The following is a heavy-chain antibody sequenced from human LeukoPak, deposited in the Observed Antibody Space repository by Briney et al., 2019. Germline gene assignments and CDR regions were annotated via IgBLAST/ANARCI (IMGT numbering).Heavy chain of an antibody. V-gene: IGHV4-34*01. CDR3: ARRGIAAAGTRGGFDP. CDR2: INHSGST. Sequence: SETLSLTCAVSGGSFSGYYWSWIRQPPGKGLEWIGEINHSGSTNYNPSLKSRVTISVDTSKNQFSLKLSSVTAADTAVYYCARRGIAAAGTRGGFDPWGQGTLVTVSS. CDR1: GGSFSGYY. J-gene: IGHJ5*02. D-gene: IGHD6-13*01.